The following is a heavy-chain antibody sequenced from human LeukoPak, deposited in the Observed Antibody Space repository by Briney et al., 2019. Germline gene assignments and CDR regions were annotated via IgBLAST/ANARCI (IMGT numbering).Heavy chain of an antibody. V-gene: IGHV4-38-2*02. Sequence: SETLSLTCTVSGYSISSGYYWGWIRQPPGKGLEWIGSIYHSGSTYCNPSLKSRVTISVDTSKNQFSLKLSSVTAADTAVYYCARESIAAAGQIDYWGQGTLVTVSS. D-gene: IGHD6-13*01. CDR2: IYHSGST. J-gene: IGHJ4*02. CDR3: ARESIAAAGQIDY. CDR1: GYSISSGYY.